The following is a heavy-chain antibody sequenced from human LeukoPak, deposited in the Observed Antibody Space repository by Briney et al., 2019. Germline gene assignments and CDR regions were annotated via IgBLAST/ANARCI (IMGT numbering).Heavy chain of an antibody. D-gene: IGHD2-2*01. CDR1: GYTFTGYY. Sequence: ASVKVSCKASGYTFTGYYMHWVRQAPGQGLEWMGWINPNSGGTNYAQKFQGRVTMTRDTSVSTAYMELSRLRSDDTAVYYCARGESVPAATQRYYYYYYYMDVWGQGTMVTVSS. V-gene: IGHV1-2*02. CDR3: ARGESVPAATQRYYYYYYYMDV. J-gene: IGHJ6*03. CDR2: INPNSGGT.